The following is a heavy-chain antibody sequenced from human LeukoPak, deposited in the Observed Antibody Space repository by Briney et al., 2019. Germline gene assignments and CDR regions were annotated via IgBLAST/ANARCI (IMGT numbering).Heavy chain of an antibody. Sequence: SETLSLTCTVSGGSISSSSYSWGWIRQPPGKGLEWIGTIYYRGTTYFNPSLKSRVTISVDTSKNQFSLKLSSVTAADTAVYYCARGRTLGYYGSGSPPSNWGQGTLVTVSS. CDR2: IYYRGTT. J-gene: IGHJ4*02. D-gene: IGHD3-10*01. CDR3: ARGRTLGYYGSGSPPSN. V-gene: IGHV4-39*07. CDR1: GGSISSSSYS.